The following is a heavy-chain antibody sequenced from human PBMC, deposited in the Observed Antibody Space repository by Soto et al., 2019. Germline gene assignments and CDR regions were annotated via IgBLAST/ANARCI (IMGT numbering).Heavy chain of an antibody. J-gene: IGHJ5*02. CDR3: ARDAPPLTMVGGVMWYWFDP. D-gene: IGHD3-10*01. V-gene: IGHV1-18*01. CDR2: ISAYNGNT. CDR1: GYTFTSYG. Sequence: QVQLVQSGAEVKKPGASVKVSCKASGYTFTSYGISWVRQAPGQGLEWMGWISAYNGNTNHAQKLQGRVTMTTDTSTSTAYVEVRSLRSDDTAVYYCARDAPPLTMVGGVMWYWFDPWGQGTLVTVSS.